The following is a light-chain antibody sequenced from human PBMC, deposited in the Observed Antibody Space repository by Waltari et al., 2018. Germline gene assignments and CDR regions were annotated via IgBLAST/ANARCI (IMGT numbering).Light chain of an antibody. CDR3: QQYYDWRRVT. CDR1: QRVSGN. J-gene: IGKJ5*01. CDR2: GAS. Sequence: EIVMTQSPATLSVSPGERATLSCRASQRVSGNLAWYQQKPGQAPRLLIYGASTRATGSPARFSGSASGTEFTLTISSLQSEDSAVYYCQQYYDWRRVTFGQGTRLEIK. V-gene: IGKV3D-15*01.